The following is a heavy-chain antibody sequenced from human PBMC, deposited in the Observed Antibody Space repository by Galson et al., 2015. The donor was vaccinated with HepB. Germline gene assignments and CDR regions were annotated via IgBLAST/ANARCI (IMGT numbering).Heavy chain of an antibody. Sequence: SVKVSCKASGGTFSSYAISWVRQAPGQGLEWMGGIIPIFGTANYAQKFQGRVTITADESTSTAYMELSSLRSEDTAVYYCARDHRGSGSYFSSAAAYYFDYWGQGTLVTVSS. CDR2: IIPIFGTA. CDR1: GGTFSSYA. D-gene: IGHD1-26*01. CDR3: ARDHRGSGSYFSSAAAYYFDY. V-gene: IGHV1-69*13. J-gene: IGHJ4*02.